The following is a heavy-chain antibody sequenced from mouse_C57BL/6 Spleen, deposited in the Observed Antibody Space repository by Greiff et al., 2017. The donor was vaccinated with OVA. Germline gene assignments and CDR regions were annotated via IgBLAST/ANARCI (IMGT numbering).Heavy chain of an antibody. CDR2: ISPSDSYT. Sequence: VQLPQPGAELVRPGSSVNLSCKASGYTFTSYWMDWVKQTPGQRLEWIGNISPSDSYTHYNQKFKDKATLTIDKSSSTAYMQLSSMTSEDSAVYYCAREGEWLLTLDYWGQGTTLTVSS. CDR1: GYTFTSYW. D-gene: IGHD2-2*01. V-gene: IGHV1-61*01. J-gene: IGHJ2*01. CDR3: AREGEWLLTLDY.